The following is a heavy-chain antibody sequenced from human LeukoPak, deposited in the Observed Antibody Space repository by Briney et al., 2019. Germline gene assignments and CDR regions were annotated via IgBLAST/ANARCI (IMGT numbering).Heavy chain of an antibody. D-gene: IGHD4-11*01. CDR1: GGSISSYY. J-gene: IGHJ3*02. Sequence: SETLSLTCTVSGGSISSYYWSWIRQPPGKGLEWIGHIFYSGSTNYNPSLKSRVTISVDTSKNQFSLKLSSVTAADTAVYYCARGRYSDYDDAFDIWGQGTMVTVSS. CDR3: ARGRYSDYDDAFDI. CDR2: IFYSGST. V-gene: IGHV4-59*01.